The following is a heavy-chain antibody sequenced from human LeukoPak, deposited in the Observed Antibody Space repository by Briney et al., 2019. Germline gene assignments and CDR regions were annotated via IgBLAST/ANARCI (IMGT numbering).Heavy chain of an antibody. CDR3: ARGYCSSTSCYYFDY. D-gene: IGHD2-2*01. J-gene: IGHJ4*02. CDR1: GGTFSSYA. CDR2: IIPIFGTA. Sequence: ASVKVSCKASGGTFSSYAISWVRQAPGQGLEWMGGIIPIFGTANYAQKFQGRVTITADESTSTAHMELSSLRSEDTAVYYCARGYCSSTSCYYFDYWGQGTLVTVSS. V-gene: IGHV1-69*13.